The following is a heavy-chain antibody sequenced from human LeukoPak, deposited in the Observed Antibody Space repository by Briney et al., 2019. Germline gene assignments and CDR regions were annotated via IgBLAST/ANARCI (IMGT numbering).Heavy chain of an antibody. CDR3: ARVGASYYYDSSAHCYFDY. J-gene: IGHJ4*02. CDR2: IYYSGST. D-gene: IGHD3-22*01. CDR1: GGSISSYY. Sequence: SETLSLTCTVSGGSISSYYWTWIRQPPGKGLEWIGYIYYSGSTYYNPSLKSRVTISVDTSKNQFSLKLSSVTAADTAVYYCARVGASYYYDSSAHCYFDYWGQGTLVTVSS. V-gene: IGHV4-59*08.